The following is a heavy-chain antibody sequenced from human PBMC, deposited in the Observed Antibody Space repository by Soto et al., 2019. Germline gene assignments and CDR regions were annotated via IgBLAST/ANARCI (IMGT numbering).Heavy chain of an antibody. D-gene: IGHD6-13*01. CDR3: AKDEIAAAGSPLHY. J-gene: IGHJ4*02. CDR2: ISGSGGST. Sequence: GGSLRLSCAASGFTFSSYAMSGVRQAPGKGLEWVSAISGSGGSTYYADSVKGRFTISRDNSKNTLYLQMNSLRAEGTAVYYCAKDEIAAAGSPLHYWGQGTLVTVSS. CDR1: GFTFSSYA. V-gene: IGHV3-23*01.